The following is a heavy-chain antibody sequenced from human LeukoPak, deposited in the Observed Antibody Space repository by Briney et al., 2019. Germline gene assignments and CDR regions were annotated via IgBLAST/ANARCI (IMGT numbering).Heavy chain of an antibody. V-gene: IGHV3-9*01. CDR2: ISWNSGSI. CDR1: GFTFDDYA. CDR3: ARGGYYYDSSVPDFDY. Sequence: PGGSLRLSCAASGFTFDDYAMHWVRQAPGKGLEWVSGISWNSGSIGYADSVKGRFTISRDNAKNTLYLQMNSLRAEDTAVYYCARGGYYYDSSVPDFDYWGQGTLVTVSS. D-gene: IGHD3-22*01. J-gene: IGHJ4*02.